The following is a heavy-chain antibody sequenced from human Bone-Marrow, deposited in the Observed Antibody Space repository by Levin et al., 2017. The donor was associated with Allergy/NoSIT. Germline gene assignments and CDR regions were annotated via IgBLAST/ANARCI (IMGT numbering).Heavy chain of an antibody. CDR2: VYSTGRN. D-gene: IGHD3/OR15-3a*01. Sequence: SETLSLTCTVSGASITTYYWTWVRQPAGKGLEWIGRVYSTGRNNYNPSLKGRVTMSLDKFQNQFSLRLASVTAADTALYYCVRDNNINSDDFWTGQKNRGLDVWGQGTPVTVSS. CDR3: VRDNNINSDDFWTGQKNRGLDV. CDR1: GASITTYY. V-gene: IGHV4-4*07. J-gene: IGHJ6*02.